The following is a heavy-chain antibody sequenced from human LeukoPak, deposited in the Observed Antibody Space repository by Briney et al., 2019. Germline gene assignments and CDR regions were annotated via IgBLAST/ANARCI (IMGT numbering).Heavy chain of an antibody. CDR1: GFTFSSYW. J-gene: IGHJ4*02. CDR2: INQDGSEK. CDR3: VREGAYSTSSPAGY. D-gene: IGHD6-6*01. Sequence: GGSLRLSCAASGFTFSSYWMSWVRQAPGKRLEWVANINQDGSEKYYEDSVKGRFIISRDNARNSLFLQMNILTAEDTAIYYCVREGAYSTSSPAGYWGQGTLVSVSS. V-gene: IGHV3-7*01.